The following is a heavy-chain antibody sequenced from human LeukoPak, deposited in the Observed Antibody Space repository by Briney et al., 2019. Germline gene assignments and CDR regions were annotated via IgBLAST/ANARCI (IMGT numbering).Heavy chain of an antibody. CDR3: ARRPIAAAGTYYFDY. V-gene: IGHV5-51*01. J-gene: IGHJ4*02. D-gene: IGHD6-13*01. CDR2: IYPGDSDT. Sequence: GESLKISCKGSGYSFISYWIGWVRQMPGKGLEWMGIIYPGDSDTRYSPSFQGQVTISADKSISTAYLQWSSLKASDTAMYYCARRPIAAAGTYYFDYWGQGTLVTVSS. CDR1: GYSFISYW.